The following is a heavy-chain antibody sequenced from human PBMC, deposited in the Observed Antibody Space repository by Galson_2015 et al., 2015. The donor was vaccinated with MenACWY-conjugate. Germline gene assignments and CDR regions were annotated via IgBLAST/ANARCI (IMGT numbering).Heavy chain of an antibody. V-gene: IGHV1-46*01. J-gene: IGHJ6*02. Sequence: SVKVSCKASGDTFTKYHINWVRQAPGQGLEWMGIINPRSGNTNYPQRFQGRVAMTRDTSTSTVYLELSSLRSEDTAVYYCARDPQGQLGPPYVFYAMDVWSHASAVTVSS. CDR2: INPRSGNT. CDR1: GDTFTKYH. D-gene: IGHD6-13*01. CDR3: ARDPQGQLGPPYVFYAMDV.